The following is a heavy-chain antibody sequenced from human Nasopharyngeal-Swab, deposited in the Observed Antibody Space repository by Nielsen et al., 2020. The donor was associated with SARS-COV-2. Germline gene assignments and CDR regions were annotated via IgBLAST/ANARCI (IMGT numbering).Heavy chain of an antibody. CDR1: CGSLSSSSYY. CDR3: ARQSSPIYDSSGYHFDY. V-gene: IGHV4-39*01. Sequence: SETPSLTLTVSCGSLSSSSYYWGWVRPPPGKGLEWIGSIYYSGSTYYNPSLKSRVTISVDTSKNQFSLKLSSVTAADTAVYYCARQSSPIYDSSGYHFDYWGQGTLVTVSS. D-gene: IGHD3-22*01. CDR2: IYYSGST. J-gene: IGHJ4*02.